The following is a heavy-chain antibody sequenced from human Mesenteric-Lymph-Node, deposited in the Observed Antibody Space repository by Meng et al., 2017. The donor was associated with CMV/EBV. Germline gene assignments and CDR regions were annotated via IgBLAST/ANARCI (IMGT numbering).Heavy chain of an antibody. CDR2: ISSSSTI. CDR3: ARDSIPLDY. J-gene: IGHJ4*02. Sequence: GESLKISCAASGFTFSSYSMNWVRQAPGKGLEWVSYISSSSTIYYADSVKGRFTISRDNAKNSLYLQMNSLRAEDTAVYYCARDSIPLDYWGQGTLVTVSS. V-gene: IGHV3-48*04. CDR1: GFTFSSYS.